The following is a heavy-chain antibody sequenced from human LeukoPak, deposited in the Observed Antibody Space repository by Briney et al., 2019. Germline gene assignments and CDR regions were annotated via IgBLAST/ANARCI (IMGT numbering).Heavy chain of an antibody. CDR2: IRSKANSYAT. D-gene: IGHD2/OR15-2a*01. CDR3: TRTSYDKDY. Sequence: GGPLRLSCAASGFTFSGSAMHWVRQASGKGLEWVGRIRSKANSYATAYASSVKGTFTISRDDSKNTAYLQMNSLKTEDTAVYYCTRTSYDKDYWGQGTLVTVSS. CDR1: GFTFSGSA. J-gene: IGHJ4*02. V-gene: IGHV3-73*01.